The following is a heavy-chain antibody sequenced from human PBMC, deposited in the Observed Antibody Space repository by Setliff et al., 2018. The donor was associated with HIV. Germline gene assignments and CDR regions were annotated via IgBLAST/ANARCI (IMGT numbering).Heavy chain of an antibody. D-gene: IGHD6-13*01. V-gene: IGHV4-61*09. CDR1: GGSISSGNFY. CDR2: IYTSGNT. CDR3: AREDALTQQFDS. Sequence: SETLSLTCTVSGGSISSGNFYWSWIRQPAVKGLEWIGHIYTSGNTNYNPSLKSRVTISIDTSKNQFSLKLTSVTAADTAVYSCAREDALTQQFDSWGQGTLVTVSS. J-gene: IGHJ4*02.